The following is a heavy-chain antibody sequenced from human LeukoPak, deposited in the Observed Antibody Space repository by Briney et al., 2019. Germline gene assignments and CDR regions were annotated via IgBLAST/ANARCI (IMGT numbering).Heavy chain of an antibody. V-gene: IGHV3-23*01. CDR2: ISGSGGST. J-gene: IGHJ5*02. Sequence: GGSLRLSCAASGFTFSSYAMSWVRQAPGKGLEWVSAISGSGGSTYYADSVKGRFTISRDNAKNSLYLQMNSLRAEDTAVYYCARDYSSSFCFDPWGQGTLVTVSS. CDR3: ARDYSSSFCFDP. CDR1: GFTFSSYA. D-gene: IGHD6-13*01.